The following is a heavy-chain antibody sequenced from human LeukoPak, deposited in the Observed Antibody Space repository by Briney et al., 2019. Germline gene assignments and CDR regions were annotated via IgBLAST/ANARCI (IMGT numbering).Heavy chain of an antibody. CDR3: ARQYCSGGTCSSFDY. CDR1: GDSISSSYY. J-gene: IGHJ4*02. D-gene: IGHD2-15*01. V-gene: IGHV4-59*08. CDR2: IYYSGST. Sequence: SETLSLTCTLSGDSISSSYYWSWIRQPPGKGLEWIGFIYYSGSTNYNPSLKSRVTISVDTSKNQFSPKLSSVTAADTAVYYCARQYCSGGTCSSFDYWGQGTLVTVSS.